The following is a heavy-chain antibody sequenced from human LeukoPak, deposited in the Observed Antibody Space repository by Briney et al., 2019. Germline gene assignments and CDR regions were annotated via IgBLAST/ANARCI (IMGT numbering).Heavy chain of an antibody. V-gene: IGHV3-23*01. CDR1: VLTFSNYA. CDR3: AKGRNIPMDV. CDR2: ISGGGDTT. J-gene: IGHJ6*02. Sequence: PGWSLRLSCAASVLTFSNYAMTWVRQAPGKGLESVLAISGGGDTTHYADSVKGRFTISRDNSKNILYLQMNERRAEDTAVYYCAKGRNIPMDVWGQGTTVTVSS.